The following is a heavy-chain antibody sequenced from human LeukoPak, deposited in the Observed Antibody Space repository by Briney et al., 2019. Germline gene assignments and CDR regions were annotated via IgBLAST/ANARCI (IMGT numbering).Heavy chain of an antibody. CDR2: IKQDESEK. V-gene: IGHV3-7*01. D-gene: IGHD4-17*01. CDR3: ARTVYYYAVDL. J-gene: IGHJ6*02. CDR1: GFTFSSYW. Sequence: GGSLRLSCAASGFTFSSYWMTWVRQAPGKGLEWVANIKQDESEKYYVDSVKGRFTVSRDNAQNSLYLQMNSLRAEDTAVYFCARTVYYYAVDLWGQGTTVTVSS.